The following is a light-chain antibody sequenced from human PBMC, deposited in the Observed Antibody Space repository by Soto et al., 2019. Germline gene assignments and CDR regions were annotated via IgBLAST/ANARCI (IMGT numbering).Light chain of an antibody. CDR3: CSYADNYFSV. Sequence: LTQPRSVSGSPGQSVTISCTGTTSDVGGYDYVSWYQHHPGKAPKLIIYDVTQRPSGIPDRFSGSKSGNTASLTISGLQADDEADYHCCSYADNYFSVFGNGTKVTVL. CDR1: TSDVGGYDY. CDR2: DVT. J-gene: IGLJ1*01. V-gene: IGLV2-11*01.